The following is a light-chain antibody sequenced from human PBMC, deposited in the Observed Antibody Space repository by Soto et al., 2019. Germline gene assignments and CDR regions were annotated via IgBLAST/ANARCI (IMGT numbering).Light chain of an antibody. CDR3: AAWDDSLNAYV. V-gene: IGLV1-44*01. CDR1: ISNIGSNT. J-gene: IGLJ1*01. CDR2: NDN. Sequence: QAVVTQPPSASGTPGQRVTISCSGSISNIGSNTVNWYRHLPGTAPQLLIYNDNQRPSGVPDRFSGSRSGTSASLAISGLQSEDEADYYCAAWDDSLNAYVFGTGTKVTVL.